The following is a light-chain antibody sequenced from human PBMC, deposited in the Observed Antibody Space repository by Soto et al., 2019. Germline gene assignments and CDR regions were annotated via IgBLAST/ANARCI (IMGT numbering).Light chain of an antibody. Sequence: EIVMAHSPATLSVSPGETAVLSCRASQNIGSNLAWYQQRPGQAPRLLIYGASTRATGIPARFSGNGFGTDFTLTISSLEPEDFAVYYCQQRSSWPTFGPGTKVDIK. V-gene: IGKV3D-15*01. CDR1: QNIGSN. CDR3: QQRSSWPT. CDR2: GAS. J-gene: IGKJ3*01.